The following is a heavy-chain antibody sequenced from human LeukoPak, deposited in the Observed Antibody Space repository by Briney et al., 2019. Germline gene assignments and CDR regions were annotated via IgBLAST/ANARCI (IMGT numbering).Heavy chain of an antibody. CDR3: AKGRYGSSRYPFDY. D-gene: IGHD6-13*01. V-gene: IGHV3-23*01. CDR1: GFTFSGCA. J-gene: IGHJ4*02. Sequence: PGGSLRLSCAGSGFTFSGCAMGWVRQAPGKGLEWVSVISGGGGSTYYADSVKGRFTISRDNSKNTLYLQMNSLRAEDTAVYYCAKGRYGSSRYPFDYWGQGTLVTVSS. CDR2: ISGGGGST.